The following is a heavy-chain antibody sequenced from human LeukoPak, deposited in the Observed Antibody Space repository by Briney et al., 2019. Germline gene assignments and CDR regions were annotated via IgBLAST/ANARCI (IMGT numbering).Heavy chain of an antibody. J-gene: IGHJ6*02. CDR3: VRDTVAELHWFGEVLNYGMDV. V-gene: IGHV3-7*01. CDR2: IKQDGSEK. Sequence: GGSLRLSCAASGFNFSSYWMSWVRQAPGKGLEWVANIKQDGSEKYYVDSVKGRFTVSRDNPKNTLYLQMNSLRVEDTAVYYCVRDTVAELHWFGEVLNYGMDVWGLGTSVTVSS. D-gene: IGHD3-10*01. CDR1: GFNFSSYW.